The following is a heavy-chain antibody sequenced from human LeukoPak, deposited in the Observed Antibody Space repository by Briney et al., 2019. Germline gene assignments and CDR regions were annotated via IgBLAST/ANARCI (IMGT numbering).Heavy chain of an antibody. V-gene: IGHV1-18*01. CDR3: ARAQKGYDFWSGYYRFADY. J-gene: IGHJ4*02. Sequence: GASGKVSCKASGCTFTSYGISRVRQAPGQGLEWMGWISTYNGNTNYAQKLQGRITMTTDTSTSTAYMELRSLRSDDTAVYYCARAQKGYDFWSGYYRFADYWGQGTLVTVSS. CDR1: GCTFTSYG. CDR2: ISTYNGNT. D-gene: IGHD3-3*01.